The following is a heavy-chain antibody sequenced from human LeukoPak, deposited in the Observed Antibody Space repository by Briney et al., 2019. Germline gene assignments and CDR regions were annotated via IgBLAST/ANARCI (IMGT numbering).Heavy chain of an antibody. D-gene: IGHD4-17*01. J-gene: IGHJ4*02. CDR3: ARQPYSTVTSHFDY. Sequence: GESLKISCKGSGYSFTSYWFAWVRQMPVKGLEWMGSIYPGDSDTRYSPSFQGQVTISADKSISTAYLQWSSLKASDTAMYYCARQPYSTVTSHFDYWGQGTLVTVSS. CDR1: GYSFTSYW. CDR2: IYPGDSDT. V-gene: IGHV5-51*01.